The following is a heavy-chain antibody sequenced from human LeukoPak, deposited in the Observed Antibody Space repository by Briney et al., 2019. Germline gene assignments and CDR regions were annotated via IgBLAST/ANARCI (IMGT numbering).Heavy chain of an antibody. J-gene: IGHJ4*02. CDR3: ARDSPPAYCSGGSCYFDY. D-gene: IGHD2-15*01. CDR2: INHSGST. V-gene: IGHV4-34*01. Sequence: PSETLSLTCAVYGGSFSGYYWSWIRQPPGKGLEWTGEINHSGSTNYNPSLKSRVTISKDTSKNEFSLKLSSVTAADTAVYYCARDSPPAYCSGGSCYFDYWGQGTLVTVSS. CDR1: GGSFSGYY.